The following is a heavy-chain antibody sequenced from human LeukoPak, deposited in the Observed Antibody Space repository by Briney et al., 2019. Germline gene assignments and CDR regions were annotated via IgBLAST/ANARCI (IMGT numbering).Heavy chain of an antibody. Sequence: GGSLLLSSAASGFPFSSYAMSWGRQPPGKGLEWVSAIIGSGGSTYYADSVKGRFTISRDNSKNTLYLQMNSLRAEDTAVYYCAKEIAVGYYFDYWGQGTLVTVSS. CDR2: IIGSGGST. CDR3: AKEIAVGYYFDY. V-gene: IGHV3-23*01. D-gene: IGHD6-19*01. J-gene: IGHJ4*02. CDR1: GFPFSSYA.